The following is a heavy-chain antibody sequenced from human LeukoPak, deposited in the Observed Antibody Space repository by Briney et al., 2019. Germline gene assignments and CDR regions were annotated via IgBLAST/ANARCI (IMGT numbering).Heavy chain of an antibody. Sequence: ASVKVSCKASGGTFSSYAISWVRQAPGQGLEWMGGIIPIFGTANYAQKFQGRVTIAADKSTSTAYMELSSLRSEDTAVYYCARGNTDVQLERRYYYGMDVWGKGTTVTVSS. CDR1: GGTFSSYA. CDR3: ARGNTDVQLERRYYYGMDV. CDR2: IIPIFGTA. J-gene: IGHJ6*04. V-gene: IGHV1-69*06. D-gene: IGHD1-1*01.